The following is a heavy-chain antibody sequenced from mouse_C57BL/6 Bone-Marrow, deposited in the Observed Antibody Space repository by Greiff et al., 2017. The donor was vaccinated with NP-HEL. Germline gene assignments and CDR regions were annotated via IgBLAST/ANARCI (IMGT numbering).Heavy chain of an antibody. D-gene: IGHD1-1*01. CDR2: INPYNGGT. Sequence: EVKLQQSGPVLVKPGASVKMSCKASGYTFTDYYMNWVKQSHGKSLEWIGVINPYNGGTSYNQKFKGKATLTVDKSSSTAYMELNSLTSEDSAVYYCARGITTVVGDYWGQGTTLTVSS. CDR1: GYTFTDYY. CDR3: ARGITTVVGDY. V-gene: IGHV1-19*01. J-gene: IGHJ2*01.